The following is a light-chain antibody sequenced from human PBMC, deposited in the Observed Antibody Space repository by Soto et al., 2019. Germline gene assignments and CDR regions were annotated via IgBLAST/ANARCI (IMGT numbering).Light chain of an antibody. J-gene: IGKJ2*01. CDR2: AAS. CDR1: QSVNSNF. CDR3: QQSDSSPT. V-gene: IGKV3-20*01. Sequence: EIVFTQSPGTLSLSPGERATLSCRASQSVNSNFLAWYQQTPGKAPKLLIYAASSLQDGVPARFSGSGSGTDFTLTISSLQPEDFATYYCQQSDSSPTFGQGTKVEIK.